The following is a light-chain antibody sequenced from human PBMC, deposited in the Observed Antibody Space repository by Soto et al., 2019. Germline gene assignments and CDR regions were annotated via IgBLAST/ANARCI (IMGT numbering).Light chain of an antibody. CDR3: LQYDTYPYT. V-gene: IGKV1-17*01. CDR2: AAS. J-gene: IGKJ2*01. CDR1: QGIRND. Sequence: DIQMTQSPSSLSASVGDRVTITCRASQGIRNDLVWYQQKPGKAPKRLIYAASSFQSGDPSRFSGSGSGSEFTLTISSLQPEDSATYFCLQYDTYPYTFGQGTNLEIK.